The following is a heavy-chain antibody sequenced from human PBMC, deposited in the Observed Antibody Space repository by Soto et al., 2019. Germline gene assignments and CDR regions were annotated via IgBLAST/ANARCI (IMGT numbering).Heavy chain of an antibody. CDR1: GYTFTSYD. CDR2: MNPNSGNT. CDR3: ARGIWSGYYPYYYYGMDV. J-gene: IGHJ6*02. V-gene: IGHV1-8*01. Sequence: EASVKVSCKASGYTFTSYDINWVRQATGQGLEWMGWMNPNSGNTGYAQKFQGRVTMTRNTSISTAYMELSSLRSEDTAVYYCARGIWSGYYPYYYYGMDVWGQGTTVTVSS. D-gene: IGHD3-3*01.